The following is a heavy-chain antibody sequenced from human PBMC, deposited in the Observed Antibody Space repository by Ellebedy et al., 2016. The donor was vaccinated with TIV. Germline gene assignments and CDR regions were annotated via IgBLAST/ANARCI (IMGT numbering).Heavy chain of an antibody. V-gene: IGHV4-4*07. D-gene: IGHD3-9*01. Sequence: GSLRLXXTVSGGSISNYYWSWIRQPAGKGLEWIGRIYTTGGTNYNPSLKSRVTMSVDTSKNQFSLKLSSVTAADTAVYYCAKYDILTGYLFDYWGQGTLVTVSS. CDR1: GGSISNYY. J-gene: IGHJ4*02. CDR2: IYTTGGT. CDR3: AKYDILTGYLFDY.